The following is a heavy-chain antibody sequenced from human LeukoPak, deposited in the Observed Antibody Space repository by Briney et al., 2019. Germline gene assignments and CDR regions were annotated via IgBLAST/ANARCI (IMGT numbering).Heavy chain of an antibody. J-gene: IGHJ4*02. D-gene: IGHD5-12*01. Sequence: GGSLRLSCAGSGFTFSTYWMHWVRQAPGGGLVWVSGINTDGSTTSYADSVKGRFTISRDNAENTLYLQMTSLRVEDTALYYCAKESGYDVDLEYWGQGALVTVSS. CDR2: INTDGSTT. CDR1: GFTFSTYW. V-gene: IGHV3-74*01. CDR3: AKESGYDVDLEY.